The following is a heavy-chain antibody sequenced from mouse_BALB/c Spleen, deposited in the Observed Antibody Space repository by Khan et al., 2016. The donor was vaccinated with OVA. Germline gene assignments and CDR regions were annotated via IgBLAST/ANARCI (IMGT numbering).Heavy chain of an antibody. Sequence: DVKLQESGPGLVKPSQSLSLTCTVTGYSITSDYAWNWIRQFPGNKLEWMGHISYSGNTKYNPSLKSRISVTRDTSKNQIFLQLNSVTAEDTATYYCARVYGGDFDYWGQGTTLTVSS. V-gene: IGHV3-2*02. D-gene: IGHD2-10*02. CDR3: ARVYGGDFDY. CDR1: GYSITSDYA. J-gene: IGHJ2*01. CDR2: ISYSGNT.